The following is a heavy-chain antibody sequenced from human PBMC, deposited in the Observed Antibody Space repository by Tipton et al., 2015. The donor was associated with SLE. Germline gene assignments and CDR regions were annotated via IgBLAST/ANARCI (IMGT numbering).Heavy chain of an antibody. D-gene: IGHD3-10*01. CDR1: GGSFSGYY. CDR2: INHSGST. V-gene: IGHV4-34*01. CDR3: ARDLGYYGSGSGY. Sequence: TLSLTCAVYGGSFSGYYWSWIRQPPGKGLEWIGEINHSGSTNYNPSLKSRVTISVDKSKNQFSLKLSSVTAADTAVYYCARDLGYYGSGSGYWGQGTLVTVSS. J-gene: IGHJ4*02.